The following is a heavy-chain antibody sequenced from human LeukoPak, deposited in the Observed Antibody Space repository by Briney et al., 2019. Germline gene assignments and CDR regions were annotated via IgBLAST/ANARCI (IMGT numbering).Heavy chain of an antibody. D-gene: IGHD3-10*01. CDR2: INPNSGGT. V-gene: IGHV1-2*02. CDR1: GYTFTGYY. Sequence: ASVKVSCKASGYTFTGYYMHWVRQAPGQGLEWMGWINPNSGGTNYAQKFQGRVTMTRDTSISTAYMELSRLRSDDTAVYYCARGGTMVRGVVRTPPDYWGQGTLVTVSS. J-gene: IGHJ4*02. CDR3: ARGGTMVRGVVRTPPDY.